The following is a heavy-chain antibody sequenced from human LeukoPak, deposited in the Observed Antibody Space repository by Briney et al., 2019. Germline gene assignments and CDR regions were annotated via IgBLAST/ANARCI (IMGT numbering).Heavy chain of an antibody. Sequence: SETLSLTCAVYGGSFSGYYWSWIRQPPGKGLEWIGEINHSGSTNYNPSLKNRVTISVDTSKNQFSLKLSSVTAADTAVYYCARERNGSYSSYFDYWGQGTLVTVSS. V-gene: IGHV4-34*01. D-gene: IGHD1-26*01. CDR1: GGSFSGYY. CDR2: INHSGST. J-gene: IGHJ4*02. CDR3: ARERNGSYSSYFDY.